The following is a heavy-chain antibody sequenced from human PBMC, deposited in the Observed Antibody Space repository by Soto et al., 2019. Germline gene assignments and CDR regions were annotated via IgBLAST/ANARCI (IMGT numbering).Heavy chain of an antibody. J-gene: IGHJ4*02. CDR1: GFSLSTSEVG. CDR3: AHFSSTYFAFDY. D-gene: IGHD6-13*01. Sequence: QITLKESGPTLVKVTQTLTLTCTFSGFSLSTSEVGVGWIRQPPGKALQWLALIYWDDDKRYSPSLKRRLTITKDTPKNQVVLTLTNMGPVDTATYYCAHFSSTYFAFDYWGQGTLVTVSS. CDR2: IYWDDDK. V-gene: IGHV2-5*02.